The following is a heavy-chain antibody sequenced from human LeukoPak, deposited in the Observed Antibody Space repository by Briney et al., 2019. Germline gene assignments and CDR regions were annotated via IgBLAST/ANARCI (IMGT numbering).Heavy chain of an antibody. CDR3: AKDDDSSGYSSSFDY. J-gene: IGHJ4*02. V-gene: IGHV3-30*18. CDR2: ISYDGSNK. Sequence: GGSLRLSCAASGFTFSSYGMHWVRQAPGKGLEWVAVISYDGSNKYYADSVKGRFTISRDNSKNTLYLQMNSLRAEDTAVYYCAKDDDSSGYSSSFDYWGQGTLVTVSS. D-gene: IGHD3-22*01. CDR1: GFTFSSYG.